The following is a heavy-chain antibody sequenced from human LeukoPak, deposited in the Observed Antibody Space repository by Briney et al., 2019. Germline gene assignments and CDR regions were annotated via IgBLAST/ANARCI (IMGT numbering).Heavy chain of an antibody. Sequence: GGSLRRSCAASGFTVSSNYMSWVRQAPGKGLEGVSVIYSGGSTYYADSVKGRFTISRDNSKNTLYLQMNSLRAEDTAVYYCANLEYSSSSLDYWGQGTLVTVSS. CDR1: GFTVSSNY. CDR2: IYSGGST. D-gene: IGHD6-6*01. J-gene: IGHJ4*02. V-gene: IGHV3-53*01. CDR3: ANLEYSSSSLDY.